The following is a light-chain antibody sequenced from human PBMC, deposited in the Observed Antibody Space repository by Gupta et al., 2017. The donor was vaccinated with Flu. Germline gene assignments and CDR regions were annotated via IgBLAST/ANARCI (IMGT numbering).Light chain of an antibody. V-gene: IGKV3-15*01. CDR1: EDVNSK. CDR2: GAS. J-gene: IGKJ4*01. Sequence: EPVFTQSPAILSVSPGERATLSCRDSEDVNSKVAWYRQKPGQAHRLLISGASTRATGITDRFRGSGSGTEFTLTSTSLQSEDFAVYFRQQDNDWLTFGGGTKVEIK. CDR3: QQDNDWLT.